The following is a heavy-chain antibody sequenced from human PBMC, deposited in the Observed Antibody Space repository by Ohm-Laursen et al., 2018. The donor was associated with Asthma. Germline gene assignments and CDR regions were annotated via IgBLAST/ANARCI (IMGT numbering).Heavy chain of an antibody. CDR3: ARRDFSGGDTNAAFDI. CDR1: GFTFSSYG. CDR2: ISSDETYK. Sequence: RSLRLSCTASGFTFSSYGMHWVRQAPGKGLEWVAIISSDETYKNYANSVKGRFTISKDNSKNTLFLQMNSLRPDDTAVYYCARRDFSGGDTNAAFDIWGQGTMVAVSS. D-gene: IGHD2-21*02. V-gene: IGHV3-30*03. J-gene: IGHJ3*02.